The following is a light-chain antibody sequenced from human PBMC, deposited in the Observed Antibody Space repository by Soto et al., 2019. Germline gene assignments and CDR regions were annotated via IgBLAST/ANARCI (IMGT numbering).Light chain of an antibody. CDR3: MQALQTPIT. J-gene: IGKJ5*01. V-gene: IGKV2-28*01. CDR1: QSLLHSNGCNY. Sequence: DIVMTQSPLSLPVTPGEPASISCRSSQSLLHSNGCNYLDWYLQKPGQSPQLLIYLGSNRTSGVPDRFSGSGSGTDFTLKISRVEAEDVGVYYCMQALQTPITFGLGTRLEIK. CDR2: LGS.